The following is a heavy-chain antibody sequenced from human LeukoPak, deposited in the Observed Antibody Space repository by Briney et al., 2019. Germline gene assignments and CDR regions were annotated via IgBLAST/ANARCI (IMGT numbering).Heavy chain of an antibody. CDR3: ARIVEMATHTNLDY. J-gene: IGHJ4*02. D-gene: IGHD5-24*01. V-gene: IGHV3-21*01. CDR2: ISSSSSYI. CDR1: GFTFSSYS. Sequence: PGGSLRLSCAASGFTFSSYSMNWVRQAPGKGLEWVSSISSSSSYIYYADSVKGRFTISRGNAKNLLYLQMNSLRAEDTAVYYCARIVEMATHTNLDYWGQGTLVTVSS.